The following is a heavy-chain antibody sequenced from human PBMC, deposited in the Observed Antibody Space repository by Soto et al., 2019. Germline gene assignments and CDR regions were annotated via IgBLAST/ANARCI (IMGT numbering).Heavy chain of an antibody. J-gene: IGHJ6*02. Sequence: QEQLVESGGGVVQPGRSLRLSCAASGFTFSAYGMHWVRQAPGKGLEWVAVVSYDGSNKYYADSVKGRFTISRDNSWNTLYLQMNSLRAEDTAVYHCAKVTFSGDYYYYYGMDLWGQGTTVTVSS. CDR2: VSYDGSNK. CDR3: AKVTFSGDYYYYYGMDL. V-gene: IGHV3-30*18. D-gene: IGHD1-26*01. CDR1: GFTFSAYG.